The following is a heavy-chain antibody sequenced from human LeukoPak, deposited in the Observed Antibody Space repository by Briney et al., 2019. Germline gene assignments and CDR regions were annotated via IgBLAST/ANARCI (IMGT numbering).Heavy chain of an antibody. Sequence: QPGGSLRLPCAASGFTFNNYAMTWVRQAPGKGREWGSVINGGSGKSYYADAVKGRSTVSRDNSKNTLYLQMNSLRDEDTAVYYCAKGQGYNYGDSIDYWGQGTLVTVSS. CDR1: GFTFNNYA. CDR3: AKGQGYNYGDSIDY. CDR2: INGGSGKS. V-gene: IGHV3-23*01. D-gene: IGHD5-18*01. J-gene: IGHJ4*02.